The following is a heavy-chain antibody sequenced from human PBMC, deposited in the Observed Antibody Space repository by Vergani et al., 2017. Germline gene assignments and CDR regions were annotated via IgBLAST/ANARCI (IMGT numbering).Heavy chain of an antibody. CDR3: ARELGNWSFDY. J-gene: IGHJ4*02. V-gene: IGHV1-3*01. D-gene: IGHD1-1*01. CDR1: GYTFTSYA. CDR2: INAGNGNT. Sequence: QVQLVQSGAEVKKPGASVKVSCKASGYTFTSYAMHWVRQAPGQRLEWMGWINAGNGNTKYSQKCQGRVTITRDTSASTAYMELSSLRSEVTAVYYCARELGNWSFDYWGQGTLVTVSS.